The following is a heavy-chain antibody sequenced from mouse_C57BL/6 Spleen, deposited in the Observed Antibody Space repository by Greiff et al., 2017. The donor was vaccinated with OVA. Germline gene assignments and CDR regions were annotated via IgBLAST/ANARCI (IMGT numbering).Heavy chain of an antibody. CDR3: ARSGAAQASWFAY. CDR2: IFPGSGST. CDR1: GYTFTDYY. J-gene: IGHJ3*01. Sequence: VKLMESGPELVKPGASVKISCKASGYTFTDYYINWVKQRPGQGLEWIGWIFPGSGSTYYNEKFKGKATLTVDKSSSTAYMLLSSLTSEDSAVYFCARSGAAQASWFAYWGQGTLVTVSA. D-gene: IGHD3-2*02. V-gene: IGHV1-75*01.